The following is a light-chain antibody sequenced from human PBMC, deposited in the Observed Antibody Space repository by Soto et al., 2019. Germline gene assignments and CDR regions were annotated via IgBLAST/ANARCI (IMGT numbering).Light chain of an antibody. J-gene: IGKJ5*01. CDR1: QSVSSN. CDR3: QQSYRTPIT. V-gene: IGKV3D-15*01. Sequence: EIVMTQSPATLSVSPGERATLSCRASQSVSSNLAWYQQKPGQAPRLLIYDASNRPTDIPARFSGGGSGTDFTLTISSLQPADSATYYCQQSYRTPITFGQGTRLEIK. CDR2: DAS.